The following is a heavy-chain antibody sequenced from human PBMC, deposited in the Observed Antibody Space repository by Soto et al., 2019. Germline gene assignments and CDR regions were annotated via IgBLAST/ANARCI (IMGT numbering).Heavy chain of an antibody. V-gene: IGHV3-48*01. CDR3: ARDPRYCSGGNCYSSYYYYYLDV. CDR1: GFIFSSYS. CDR2: ISSSSDTI. D-gene: IGHD2-15*01. J-gene: IGHJ6*03. Sequence: EVQLVESGGGLVQPGGSLRLSCAASGFIFSSYSMNWVRQAPGKGLEWVSYISSSSDTIYYADSVKGRFPISRDNAKNSLYLQMNILRAEDTAVYYWARDPRYCSGGNCYSSYYYYYLDVWGIVPTVTVPS.